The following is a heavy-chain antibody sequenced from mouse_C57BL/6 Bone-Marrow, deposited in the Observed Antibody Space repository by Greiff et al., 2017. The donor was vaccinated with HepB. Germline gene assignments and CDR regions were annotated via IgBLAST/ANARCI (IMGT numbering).Heavy chain of an antibody. J-gene: IGHJ3*01. Sequence: DVQLQESGPGLVKPSQSLSLTCSVTGYSITSGYYWNWIRQFPGNKLEWMGYISYDGSNNYNPSLKNRISITRDTSKNQFFLKLNSVTTEDTATYYCARRDGSSYEAWFAYWGQGTLVTVSA. CDR2: ISYDGSN. CDR1: GYSITSGYY. V-gene: IGHV3-6*01. CDR3: ARRDGSSYEAWFAY. D-gene: IGHD1-1*01.